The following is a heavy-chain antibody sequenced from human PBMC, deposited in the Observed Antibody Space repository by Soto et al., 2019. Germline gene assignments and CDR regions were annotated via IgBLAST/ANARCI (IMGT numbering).Heavy chain of an antibody. D-gene: IGHD6-13*01. V-gene: IGHV1-2*04. J-gene: IGHJ3*02. Sequence: AASVKVSCKASGYTFTGYYMHWLRQAPGQGLEWMGWINPNSGGTNYAQKFQGWVTMTRDTSISTAYMELSGLRSDDTAVYYCARVQRGGSSWFKTNQGGAFDIWGQGTMVTVSS. CDR3: ARVQRGGSSWFKTNQGGAFDI. CDR1: GYTFTGYY. CDR2: INPNSGGT.